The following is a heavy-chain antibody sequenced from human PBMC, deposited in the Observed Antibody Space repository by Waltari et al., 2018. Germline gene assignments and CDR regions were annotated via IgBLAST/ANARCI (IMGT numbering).Heavy chain of an antibody. CDR3: ARGPVDGTKRGAFDI. Sequence: QLQLQESGPGLVKPSETLSLTCTVSGGSISSSSYYWGWIRQAPGKGLEWVAGVSYDGSETYYGDSVKGRFTISRDNSNNTLHLQMNSLRDEDTAIFYCARGPVDGTKRGAFDIWGQGTMVTVSS. CDR2: VSYDGSET. J-gene: IGHJ3*02. D-gene: IGHD1-1*01. V-gene: IGHV3-30*03. CDR1: GGSISSSSYY.